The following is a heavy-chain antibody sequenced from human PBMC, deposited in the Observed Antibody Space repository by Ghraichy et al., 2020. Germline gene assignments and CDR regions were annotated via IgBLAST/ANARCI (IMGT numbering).Heavy chain of an antibody. Sequence: SETLSLTCTVSGGSISSGSYYWSWIRQPAGKGLEWIGRIYTSGSTNYNPSLKSRVTISVDTSKNQFSLKLSSVTAADTAVYYCARDQYYDFWSGYYTTYYYYGMDVWGQGTTVTVSS. D-gene: IGHD3-3*01. CDR2: IYTSGST. V-gene: IGHV4-61*02. CDR1: GGSISSGSYY. CDR3: ARDQYYDFWSGYYTTYYYYGMDV. J-gene: IGHJ6*02.